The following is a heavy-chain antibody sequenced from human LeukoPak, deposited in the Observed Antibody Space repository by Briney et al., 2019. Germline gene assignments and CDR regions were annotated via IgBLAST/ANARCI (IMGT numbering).Heavy chain of an antibody. CDR1: GFTFNSYA. CDR2: IGASGEST. CDR3: AKDIQLST. D-gene: IGHD5-24*01. J-gene: IGHJ3*01. V-gene: IGHV3-23*01. Sequence: GGSLRLSCVASGFTFNSYAVHWARQAPGKGLEWVSLIGASGESTYYADSVKGRFTISRDNSKNTLSLQMNSLRVEDTAMYFCAKDIQLSTWGLGTMVTVSS.